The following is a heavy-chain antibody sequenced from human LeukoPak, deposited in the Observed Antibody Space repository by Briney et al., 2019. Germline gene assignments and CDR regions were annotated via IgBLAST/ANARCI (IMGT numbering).Heavy chain of an antibody. CDR2: INNDGSST. CDR1: GFTFSSYW. V-gene: IGHV3-74*01. Sequence: PGGSLRLSCAASGFTFSSYWMHWVRQAPGKGLVWVSRINNDGSSTSYADSVKGRFTISRDNAKNTLYLQMNSLRAEDTAVYYCARDKRYCSSTSCYTGGYWGQGTLVTVSS. J-gene: IGHJ4*02. CDR3: ARDKRYCSSTSCYTGGY. D-gene: IGHD2-2*02.